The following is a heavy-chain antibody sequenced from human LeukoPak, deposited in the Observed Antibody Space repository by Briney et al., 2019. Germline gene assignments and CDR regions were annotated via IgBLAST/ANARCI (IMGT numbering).Heavy chain of an antibody. J-gene: IGHJ3*02. V-gene: IGHV4-39*01. CDR1: GGSISSRSYY. Sequence: PSETLSLTCTVSGGSISSRSYYWGWIRQPPGRGLEWIGSISYSGSTYYNPSLKSRVTISVDTSKNQFSLTLSSVTAADTAVYNCASKLGADDAFDIWGQGTMVTVSS. CDR2: ISYSGST. D-gene: IGHD1-26*01. CDR3: ASKLGADDAFDI.